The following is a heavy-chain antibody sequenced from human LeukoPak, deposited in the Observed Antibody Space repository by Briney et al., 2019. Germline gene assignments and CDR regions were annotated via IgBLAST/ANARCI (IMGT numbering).Heavy chain of an antibody. D-gene: IGHD3-10*01. CDR2: ISGSGGTT. CDR1: GFTFSSHA. V-gene: IGHV3-23*01. CDR3: AKDSVWFGETNPFDY. Sequence: GGSLRLSCAASGFTFSSHAMGWVRQAPGKGLEWVSGISGSGGTTYYADSVKGRFTISRDNSKNTLYLQMNSLRAEDTAVYYCAKDSVWFGETNPFDYWGQGTLVTVSS. J-gene: IGHJ4*02.